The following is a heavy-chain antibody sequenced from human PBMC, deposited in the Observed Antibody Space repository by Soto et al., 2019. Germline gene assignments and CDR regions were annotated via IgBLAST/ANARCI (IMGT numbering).Heavy chain of an antibody. J-gene: IGHJ4*02. D-gene: IGHD2-15*01. CDR2: IKQDGSEK. CDR1: GFTFSSYW. CDR3: ARDDCSGGSCHNFDY. V-gene: IGHV3-7*01. Sequence: EVQLVESGGGLVQPGGSLRLSCAASGFTFSSYWMSWVRQAPGKGLEWVANIKQDGSEKYYVDSVKGRFTISRDNAKNSLYLQMNSLRAEDTAVYYCARDDCSGGSCHNFDYWGQGTLVTVSS.